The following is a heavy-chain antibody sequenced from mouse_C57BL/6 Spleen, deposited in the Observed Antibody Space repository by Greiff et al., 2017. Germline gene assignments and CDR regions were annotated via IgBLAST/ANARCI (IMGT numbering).Heavy chain of an antibody. Sequence: VQLQQPGAELVRPGSSVKLSCKASGYTFTSYWMHWVKQRPIQGLEWIGNIDPSDSETHYNQKFKDKATLTVDKSSSTAYMQLSRLTSEDSAVYDCAREGYYGSSYGYFDVWGTGTTVTVSS. D-gene: IGHD1-1*01. CDR2: IDPSDSET. CDR1: GYTFTSYW. CDR3: AREGYYGSSYGYFDV. J-gene: IGHJ1*03. V-gene: IGHV1-52*01.